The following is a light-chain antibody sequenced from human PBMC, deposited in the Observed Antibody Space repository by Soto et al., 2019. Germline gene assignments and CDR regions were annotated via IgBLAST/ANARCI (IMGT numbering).Light chain of an antibody. CDR3: QQCYSLTT. CDR1: QSISCY. J-gene: IGKJ3*01. CDR2: APS. Sequence: DIQITQSPSSLYASVGDKVTITCRPSQSISCYFNWYQQKPGKAHTLLSYAPSSVHSGVPSRFSGGGYGTYFPLNIRSLQPTDFATYHCQQCYSLTTFCSGTKVH. V-gene: IGKV1-39*01.